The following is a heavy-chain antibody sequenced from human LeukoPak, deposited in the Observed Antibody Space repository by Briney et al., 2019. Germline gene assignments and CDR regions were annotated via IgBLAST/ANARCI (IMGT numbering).Heavy chain of an antibody. CDR1: GGSFSGYY. V-gene: IGHV4-34*01. CDR2: INHSGST. CDR3: ARGRRWLYYYYYYYMDV. J-gene: IGHJ6*03. D-gene: IGHD5-24*01. Sequence: SETLSLTCAVYGGSFSGYYWSWIRQPPGKGLEWIGEINHSGSTNYNPSLKSRVTISVDTSKNQFSLKLSSVTAADTAVYYCARGRRWLYYYYYYYMDVWGKGTTVTVSS.